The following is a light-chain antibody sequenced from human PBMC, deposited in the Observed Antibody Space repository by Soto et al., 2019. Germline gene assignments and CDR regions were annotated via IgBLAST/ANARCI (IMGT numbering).Light chain of an antibody. CDR1: QNVNAY. J-gene: IGKJ1*01. CDR3: QESYNILTWK. Sequence: DIQMTQSPSSLSASVGGTVVISCRASQNVNAYVNWYQQRPGKAPKLLIFAASSLKSGVPSRFSGAGSGTDFSLTISGLQPEDFATYYCQESYNILTWKFGQGTKVDIK. V-gene: IGKV1-39*01. CDR2: AAS.